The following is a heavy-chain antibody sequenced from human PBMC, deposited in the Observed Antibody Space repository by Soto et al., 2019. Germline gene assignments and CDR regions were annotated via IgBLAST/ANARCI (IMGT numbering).Heavy chain of an antibody. D-gene: IGHD3-16*01. J-gene: IGHJ5*02. CDR3: ARSSGGVFGIIIEGTNWFAP. Sequence: SNSSSWVRQENGQGLEWVGRIIPIFGTTNYAQNLQGRVTISADKSTSTVYMELRGLTSEDTAVYYCARSSGGVFGIIIEGTNWFAPWVQGTLVTVSS. CDR1: SNS. V-gene: IGHV1-69*06. CDR2: IIPIFGTT.